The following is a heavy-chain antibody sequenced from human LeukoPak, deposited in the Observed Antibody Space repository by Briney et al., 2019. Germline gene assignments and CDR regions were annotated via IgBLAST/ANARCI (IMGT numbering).Heavy chain of an antibody. V-gene: IGHV3-30*02. Sequence: GGSLRLSCAASGFTFSNYGMHWVRQAPGKGLEWVSFIRYDGGNKNYADSVKGRFSISRDNSKNTLYLQMNSLRAEDTAVYYCAKDPRDYGTGSYFYYWGQGTLVTVSS. CDR2: IRYDGGNK. D-gene: IGHD3-10*01. CDR3: AKDPRDYGTGSYFYY. J-gene: IGHJ4*02. CDR1: GFTFSNYG.